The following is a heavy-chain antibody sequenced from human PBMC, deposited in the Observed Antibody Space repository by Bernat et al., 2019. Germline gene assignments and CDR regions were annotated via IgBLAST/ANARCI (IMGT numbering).Heavy chain of an antibody. J-gene: IGHJ6*02. Sequence: EVQLLESGGGLVQPGGSPRLSCAASGFTFSSYAMSWVRQAPGKGLEWVSAISGSGGSTYYADSVKGRFTISRDNSKNTLYLQMNSLRAEDTAVYYCAKASIAARISFYGMDVWGQGTTVTVSS. D-gene: IGHD6-6*01. CDR2: ISGSGGST. CDR1: GFTFSSYA. V-gene: IGHV3-23*01. CDR3: AKASIAARISFYGMDV.